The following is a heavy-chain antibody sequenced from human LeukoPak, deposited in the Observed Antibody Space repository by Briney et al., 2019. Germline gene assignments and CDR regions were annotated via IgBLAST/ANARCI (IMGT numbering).Heavy chain of an antibody. Sequence: SETLSLTCAVYGGSFSGYYWSWTRQPPGKGLEWIGEINHSGCTNYNPSLKSRVTISVDTSKNQFSLKLSSVTAADTAVYYCARGSTYYYDSSGPRAIDYWGQGTLVTVSS. V-gene: IGHV4-34*01. CDR3: ARGSTYYYDSSGPRAIDY. CDR1: GGSFSGYY. D-gene: IGHD3-22*01. J-gene: IGHJ4*02. CDR2: INHSGCT.